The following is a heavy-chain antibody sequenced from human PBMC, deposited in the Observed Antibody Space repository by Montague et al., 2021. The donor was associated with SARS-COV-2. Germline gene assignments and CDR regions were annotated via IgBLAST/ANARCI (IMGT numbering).Heavy chain of an antibody. CDR1: GGSVSSYY. D-gene: IGHD3-3*01. CDR3: ARAGGFYDCWSGYSSSDGCFDL. J-gene: IGHJ5*02. Sequence: SETLSLTCTVSGGSVSSYYWSWIRQSPGKGLQWLGCIYYSGSTYYNPSLKSRVTMSVDTSKNQLSLKLNSVTTADTAVYFCARAGGFYDCWSGYSSSDGCFDLWGQGTMVTVSS. V-gene: IGHV4-59*02. CDR2: IYYSGST.